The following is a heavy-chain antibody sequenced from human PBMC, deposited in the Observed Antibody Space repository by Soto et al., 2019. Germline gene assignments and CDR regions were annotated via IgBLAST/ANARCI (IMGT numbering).Heavy chain of an antibody. Sequence: GGSLRLSCAASGFTVSSNYMSWVRQAPGKGLEWVSVIYSGGSTYYADSVKGRFTISRDNSKNTLYLQMNSLRAEDTAVYYCAREPSVGRFGEFRRYYYYMDVWGKGTTVTVSS. J-gene: IGHJ6*03. CDR2: IYSGGST. V-gene: IGHV3-66*01. D-gene: IGHD3-10*01. CDR1: GFTVSSNY. CDR3: AREPSVGRFGEFRRYYYYMDV.